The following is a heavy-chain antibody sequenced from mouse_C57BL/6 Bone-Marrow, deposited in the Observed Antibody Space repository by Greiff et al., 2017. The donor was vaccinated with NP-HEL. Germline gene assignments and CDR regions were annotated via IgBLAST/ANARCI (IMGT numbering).Heavy chain of an antibody. Sequence: EVKLVESGGGLVKPGGSLKLSCAASGFTFSDYGMHWVRQPPETGLEWVAYISSGSSTIYYADTVKGRFTLSRDNAKNTRFQQMTRLRSEETAMYYCARRYRGLYYYAMNYWGQGTSVTVSS. CDR2: ISSGSSTI. V-gene: IGHV5-17*01. CDR1: GFTFSDYG. D-gene: IGHD2-12*01. J-gene: IGHJ4*01. CDR3: ARRYRGLYYYAMNY.